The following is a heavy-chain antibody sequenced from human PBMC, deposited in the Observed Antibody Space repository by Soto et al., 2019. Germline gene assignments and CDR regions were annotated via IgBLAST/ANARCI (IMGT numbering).Heavy chain of an antibody. CDR3: ASRYSSGWRFDY. Sequence: GASVKVSCKASGGTFSSYAISWVRQAPGQGLEWMGGIIPIFGTANYAQKFHGRVTITADESTSTAYMELSSLRSEDTAVYYCASRYSSGWRFDYWGQGTLVTVSS. CDR2: IIPIFGTA. CDR1: GGTFSSYA. J-gene: IGHJ4*02. D-gene: IGHD6-19*01. V-gene: IGHV1-69*13.